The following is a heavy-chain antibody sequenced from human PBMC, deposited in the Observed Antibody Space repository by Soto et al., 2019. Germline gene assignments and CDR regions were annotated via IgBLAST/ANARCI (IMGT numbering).Heavy chain of an antibody. Sequence: GGSLRLSCAASGFTVSSKYMSWVRQAPGKGLEWVSLIQSGGPTYYADSVKGRFTISRDTSENTLHLQMDSLRAEDTAVYYCARDDVLCDGGRCYGVPLDVWGKGTPVTVSS. CDR3: ARDDVLCDGGRCYGVPLDV. J-gene: IGHJ6*04. CDR2: IQSGGPT. V-gene: IGHV3-66*01. CDR1: GFTVSSKY. D-gene: IGHD2-15*01.